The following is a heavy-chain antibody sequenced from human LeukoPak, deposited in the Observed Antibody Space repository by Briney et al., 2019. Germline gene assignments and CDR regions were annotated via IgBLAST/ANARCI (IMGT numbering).Heavy chain of an antibody. D-gene: IGHD3-10*01. Sequence: PSETLSLTCAVYGGSFSGYYWSWIRQPPGKGLEWIGEINHGGSTNYNPSLKSRVTISVDTSKNQFSLKLSSVTAADTAVYYCARRGDWYYYYYYMDVWGKGITVTVSS. J-gene: IGHJ6*03. CDR3: ARRGDWYYYYYYMDV. CDR1: GGSFSGYY. CDR2: INHGGST. V-gene: IGHV4-34*01.